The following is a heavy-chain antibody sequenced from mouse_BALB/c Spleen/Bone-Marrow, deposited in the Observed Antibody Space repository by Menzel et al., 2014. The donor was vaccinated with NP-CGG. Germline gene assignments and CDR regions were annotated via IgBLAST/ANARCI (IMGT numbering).Heavy chain of an antibody. Sequence: VQLQQSGPELVKPGASVKMSCKASGYTFTSYVMHWVKRKPGQGLEWIGYINPYNDGTKYNEKFKGKATLTSDKSSSTAYMELSSLTSEDSAVYYCARGVYYYGSSPYYFDYWGQGTTLTVSS. CDR2: INPYNDGT. D-gene: IGHD1-1*01. J-gene: IGHJ2*01. V-gene: IGHV1-14*01. CDR3: ARGVYYYGSSPYYFDY. CDR1: GYTFTSYV.